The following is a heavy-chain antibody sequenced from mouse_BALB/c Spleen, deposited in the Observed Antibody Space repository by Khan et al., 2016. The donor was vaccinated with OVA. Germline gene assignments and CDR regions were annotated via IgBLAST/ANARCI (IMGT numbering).Heavy chain of an antibody. V-gene: IGHV1-9*01. CDR2: IFPGSVST. J-gene: IGHJ3*01. CDR1: GYTFSSYW. Sequence: QVQLKESGGDLMKPGAPVKISCKATGYTFSSYWIEWVKQRPGHGLEWIGQIFPGSVSTTYNEKFKGKATFTADTSSNTAYMQLSSLTSEDSAVDYCARGGDGGFAFWGQGTLVTVSA. CDR3: ARGGDGGFAF. D-gene: IGHD2-13*01.